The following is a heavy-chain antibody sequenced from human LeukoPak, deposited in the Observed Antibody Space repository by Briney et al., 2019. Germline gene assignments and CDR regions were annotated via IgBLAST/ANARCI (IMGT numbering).Heavy chain of an antibody. CDR3: ATEIFGVVIGGLAYDI. J-gene: IGHJ3*02. CDR2: FEPEDGET. D-gene: IGHD3-3*01. CDR1: GYTLTELS. V-gene: IGHV1-24*01. Sequence: ASVKVSCKVSGYTLTELSMHWVRQAPGKGLEWMEGFEPEDGETFYAQKLQGRVTMTEDTSTDTAYMELSSLRFEDTAVYYCATEIFGVVIGGLAYDIWGQGTMVTVSS.